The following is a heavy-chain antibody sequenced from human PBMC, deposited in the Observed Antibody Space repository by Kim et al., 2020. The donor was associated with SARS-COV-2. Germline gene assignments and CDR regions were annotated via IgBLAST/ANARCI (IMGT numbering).Heavy chain of an antibody. CDR3: AHSRTGGWYDY. D-gene: IGHD6-19*01. V-gene: IGHV2-5*02. CDR1: GFSLSTNGVG. J-gene: IGHJ4*02. CDR2: IYWDDDK. Sequence: SGPTLVKPTQTLTLTCTFSGFSLSTNGVGVGWIRQPPGKALEWLAVIYWDDDKRYSPSLKTRLTITRDTSKNQVVLTMTNVDPVDTATYYCAHSRTGGWYDYWGQGTLVTVSS.